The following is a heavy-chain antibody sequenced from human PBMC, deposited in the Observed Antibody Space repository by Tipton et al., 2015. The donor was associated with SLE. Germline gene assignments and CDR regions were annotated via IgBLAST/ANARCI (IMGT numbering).Heavy chain of an antibody. V-gene: IGHV3-53*01. CDR3: ARDQAFDI. CDR1: GFTVSSNY. J-gene: IGHJ3*02. Sequence: SLRLSCAASGFTVSSNYMNWVRQAPGKGLEWLSVIYSGGTTDYADSVKGRFIISRDNSKNTLYLQMNSLRVEDTAMYYCARDQAFDIWGQGTMVTVSS. CDR2: IYSGGTT.